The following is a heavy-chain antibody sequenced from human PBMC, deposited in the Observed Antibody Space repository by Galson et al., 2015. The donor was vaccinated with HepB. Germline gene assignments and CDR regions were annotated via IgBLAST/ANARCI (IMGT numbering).Heavy chain of an antibody. V-gene: IGHV1-18*04. CDR2: ISAYNGNT. CDR3: ARDNDYVWGSYPNAWGFDY. Sequence: SVKVSCKASGYTFTSYGISWVRQAPGQGLEWMGWISAYNGNTNYAQKLQGRVTMTTDTSTSTAYMELRSLRSDDTAVYYCARDNDYVWGSYPNAWGFDYWGQGTLVTVSS. J-gene: IGHJ4*02. CDR1: GYTFTSYG. D-gene: IGHD3-16*02.